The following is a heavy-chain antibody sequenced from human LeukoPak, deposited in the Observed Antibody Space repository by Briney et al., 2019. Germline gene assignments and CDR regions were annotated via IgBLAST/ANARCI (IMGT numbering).Heavy chain of an antibody. D-gene: IGHD4-11*01. Sequence: GGSLRLSCAASGFSLSSNYMSWVRQAPGEGLEYAAMLYCDGTTNYADPRKGRFTISRNNSKNTLFLQMNTPRDYDTGGYFSARYNYSRDLDQWGQGTLVTVSS. CDR1: GFSLSSNY. CDR2: LYCDGTT. J-gene: IGHJ4*02. CDR3: ARYNYSRDLDQ. V-gene: IGHV3-66*01.